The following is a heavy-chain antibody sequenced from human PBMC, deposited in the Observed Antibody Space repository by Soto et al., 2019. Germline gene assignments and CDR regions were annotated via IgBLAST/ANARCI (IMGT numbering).Heavy chain of an antibody. CDR3: VKGRLSDIFTPLDS. V-gene: IGHV3-64D*08. D-gene: IGHD3-9*01. CDR1: GFTFSSHA. Sequence: GGSLRLSCSASGFTFSSHAMYWVRQAPGKGLECVSVVSNTGGNTFYADSVKGRFTISRDNFKDTLYLQMSSLRTEDTAVYYCVKGRLSDIFTPLDSWGQGTLVTLSS. J-gene: IGHJ4*02. CDR2: VSNTGGNT.